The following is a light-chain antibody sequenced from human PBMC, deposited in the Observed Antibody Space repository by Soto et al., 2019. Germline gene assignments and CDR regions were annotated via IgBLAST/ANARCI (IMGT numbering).Light chain of an antibody. CDR1: SRDVGGYNY. J-gene: IGLJ1*01. CDR3: SSYTSTSTPYV. CDR2: DVS. Sequence: QSVLTQPASGSGSPGQAITISRTGTSRDVGGYNYVSWYQQHPGKAPKLMIYDVSNRPPGVSNRFSGSKSGNTASLTISGLQAEDEADYYCSSYTSTSTPYVFGTGTKVTVL. V-gene: IGLV2-14*01.